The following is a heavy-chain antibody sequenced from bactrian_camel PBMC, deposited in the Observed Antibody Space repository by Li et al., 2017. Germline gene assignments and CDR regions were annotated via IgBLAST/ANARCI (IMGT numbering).Heavy chain of an antibody. CDR1: GFAFSGYW. CDR3: ATNTVTDGVAEFSF. J-gene: IGHJ6*01. D-gene: IGHD2*01. Sequence: HVQLVESGGDLVQPGGSLTLSCTASGFAFSGYWMYWVRQVPGKEREAVAISFGGPASVWYHDSVKGRFTASQDNGKNTLSLQMNNLQSDDTSLHHCATNTVTDGVAEFSFWGQGTQV. V-gene: IGHV3S1*01. CDR2: SFGGPASV.